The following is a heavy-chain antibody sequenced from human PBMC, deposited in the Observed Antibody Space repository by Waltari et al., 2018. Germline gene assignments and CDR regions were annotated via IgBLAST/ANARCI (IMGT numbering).Heavy chain of an antibody. D-gene: IGHD5-18*01. V-gene: IGHV1-69*08. CDR1: GGTFSSYT. CDR2: IIPSLGIA. Sequence: QVQLVQSGAEVKKPGSSVKVSCQASGGTFSSYTISWVRQAPGQGLEWMGRIIPSLGIANYAQRFQGRVTMTADKSTSKAYMELSSLRSEDTAVYYCARDEYSYGSSDDWGQGTLVTVSS. J-gene: IGHJ4*02. CDR3: ARDEYSYGSSDD.